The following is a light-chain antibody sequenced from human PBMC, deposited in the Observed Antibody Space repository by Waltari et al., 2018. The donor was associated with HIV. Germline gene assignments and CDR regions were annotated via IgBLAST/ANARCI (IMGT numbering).Light chain of an antibody. CDR2: ENH. Sequence: QSVLTQPPSVSAAPGQKVTISCSGTSSNIGRNYLSWYQQFPGTAPTLLFFENHKRPSGISDRFSGSKSGTSATLGIIGLQTGDEADYYCGTWDSSLSVGTFGGGTKLTVL. V-gene: IGLV1-51*02. J-gene: IGLJ3*02. CDR1: SSNIGRNY. CDR3: GTWDSSLSVGT.